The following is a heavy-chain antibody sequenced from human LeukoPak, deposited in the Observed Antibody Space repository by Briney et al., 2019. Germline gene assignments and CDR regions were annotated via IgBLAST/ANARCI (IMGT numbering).Heavy chain of an antibody. CDR1: GGTFSSYA. V-gene: IGHV1-69*05. Sequence: GSSVKVSCKASGGTFSSYAISWVRQAPAHGLEWMGRIIPIFGTANYAQKLQSRVTITTDESTSTAYMELSSLRSEDTAVYYCARGPRPAVTTIPSPIDYWGQGTLVTVSS. D-gene: IGHD4-17*01. CDR3: ARGPRPAVTTIPSPIDY. J-gene: IGHJ4*02. CDR2: IIPIFGTA.